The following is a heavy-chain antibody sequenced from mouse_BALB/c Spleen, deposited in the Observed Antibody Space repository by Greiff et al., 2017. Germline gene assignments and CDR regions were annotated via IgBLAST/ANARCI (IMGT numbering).Heavy chain of an antibody. J-gene: IGHJ3*01. CDR1: GFTFSSFG. V-gene: IGHV5-17*02. CDR3: ATGTGFAY. D-gene: IGHD4-1*01. Sequence: EVKVVESGGGLVQPGGSRKLSCAASGFTFSSFGMHWVRQAPEKGLEWVAYISSGSSTIYYADTVKGRFTISRDNPKNTLFLQMTSLRSEDTAMYYCATGTGFAYWGQGTLVTVSA. CDR2: ISSGSSTI.